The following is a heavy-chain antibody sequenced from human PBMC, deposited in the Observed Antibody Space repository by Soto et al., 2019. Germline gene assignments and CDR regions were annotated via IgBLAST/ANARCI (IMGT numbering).Heavy chain of an antibody. Sequence: ESGGGLVKPGGSLRLSCAASGFTFSHAWMSWVRQAPGKGLEWVGRIKSKTDGGTTNYAAPVKGRFTISRDDSENTLFLQMNSLKTEDTAVYFCSTEPLDYWGQGTLVTVSS. CDR2: IKSKTDGGTT. J-gene: IGHJ4*02. V-gene: IGHV3-15*01. CDR3: STEPLDY. CDR1: GFTFSHAW.